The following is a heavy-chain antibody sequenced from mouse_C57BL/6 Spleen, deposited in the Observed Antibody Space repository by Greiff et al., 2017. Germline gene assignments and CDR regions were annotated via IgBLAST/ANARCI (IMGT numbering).Heavy chain of an antibody. J-gene: IGHJ4*01. V-gene: IGHV10-1*01. D-gene: IGHD2-5*01. Sequence: EVQLQESGGGLVQPKGSLKFSCAASGFSFTTYAMNWVRQAPGKGLEWVARIRSKSNNYATYYADSVKDRFTISRDASESMHYLQMNNLKTEDTAMYDGVSQTYYSNYVDYAMDYWGQGTSVTVSS. CDR2: IRSKSNNYAT. CDR1: GFSFTTYA. CDR3: VSQTYYSNYVDYAMDY.